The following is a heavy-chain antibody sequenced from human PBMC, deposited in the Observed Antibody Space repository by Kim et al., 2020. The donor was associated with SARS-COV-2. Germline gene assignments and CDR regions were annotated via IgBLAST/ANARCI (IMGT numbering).Heavy chain of an antibody. CDR1: GGTFSSYA. D-gene: IGHD4-17*01. J-gene: IGHJ4*02. CDR2: IIPILGIA. V-gene: IGHV1-69*04. CDR3: ARGLDYGDYGFFGVGNERVDY. Sequence: SVKVSCKASGGTFSSYAISWVRQAPGQGLEWMGRIIPILGIANYAQKFQGRVTITADKSTSTAYMELSSLRSEDTAVYYCARGLDYGDYGFFGVGNERVDYWGQGTLVTVSS.